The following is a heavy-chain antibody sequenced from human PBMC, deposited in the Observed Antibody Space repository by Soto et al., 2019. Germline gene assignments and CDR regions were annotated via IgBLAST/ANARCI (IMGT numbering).Heavy chain of an antibody. J-gene: IGHJ5*02. D-gene: IGHD5-12*01. CDR3: ARGGYSGYVFSTYNPSYWFDP. CDR2: INPNSGGT. V-gene: IGHV1-2*04. CDR1: GYTFTGYY. Sequence: ASVKVSCKASGYTFTGYYMHWVRQAPGQGLEWMGWINPNSGGTNYAQKFQGWVTMTRDTSISTAYMELSRLRSDDTAVYYCARGGYSGYVFSTYNPSYWFDPWGQGTRVTVSS.